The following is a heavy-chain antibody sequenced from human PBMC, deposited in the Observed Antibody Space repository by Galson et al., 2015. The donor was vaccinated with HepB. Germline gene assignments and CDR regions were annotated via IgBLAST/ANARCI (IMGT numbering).Heavy chain of an antibody. Sequence: SVKVSCKASGYIFTRYGFSWVRQTPGQGLEWMGWISALTGSTMYAQKFHDRVTLTTDKSTRTGYMELRVLKYDDTAVYYCARDLYSPDLTPLDYWGQGTLVTVFS. D-gene: IGHD2-21*01. V-gene: IGHV1-18*01. J-gene: IGHJ4*02. CDR2: ISALTGST. CDR3: ARDLYSPDLTPLDY. CDR1: GYIFTRYG.